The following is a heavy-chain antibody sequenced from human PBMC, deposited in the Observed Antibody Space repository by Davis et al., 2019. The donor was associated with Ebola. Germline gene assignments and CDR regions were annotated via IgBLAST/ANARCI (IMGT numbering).Heavy chain of an antibody. V-gene: IGHV5-51*01. Sequence: GGSLRLSCKGSGYSFTSNWIAWVRQMPGKGLEWMGIIYPGDSDTRYSPSFQGQVTISADKSITTAYLQWSSLKASDTAMYYCARFLEWKADYWGQGTLVTVSS. CDR3: ARFLEWKADY. D-gene: IGHD3-3*01. J-gene: IGHJ4*02. CDR2: IYPGDSDT. CDR1: GYSFTSNW.